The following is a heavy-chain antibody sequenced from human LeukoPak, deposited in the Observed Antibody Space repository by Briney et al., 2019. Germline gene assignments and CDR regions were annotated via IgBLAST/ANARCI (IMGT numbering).Heavy chain of an antibody. CDR3: ASLAGQDYFYMDV. CDR2: LYHSGRT. CDR1: GYSISSGYY. Sequence: SETLSLTCTVSGYSISSGYYWGWIRQPPGKGLEWIVSLYHSGRTSYNPSLKSRVTISVDKSKNQFSLKLSSVTAADTAVYYCASLAGQDYFYMDVWGKGTTVTVSS. D-gene: IGHD6-19*01. V-gene: IGHV4-38-2*02. J-gene: IGHJ6*03.